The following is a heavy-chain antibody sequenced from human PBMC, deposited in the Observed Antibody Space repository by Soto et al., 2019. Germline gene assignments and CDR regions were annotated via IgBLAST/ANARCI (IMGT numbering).Heavy chain of an antibody. J-gene: IGHJ5*02. V-gene: IGHV3-30*18. CDR1: GFTLRKFG. D-gene: IGHD2-2*01. Sequence: AGSLRPSCEATGFTLRKFGFHWVRQAPGTGEERGAIISYDGSKKYYVDSEKGRFTIYRDNYQNTLYLEMNSLRAEDTAIYFSAKDTGDCSSTSSNPWNNWFDPWGQGILVAVSS. CDR2: ISYDGSKK. CDR3: AKDTGDCSSTSSNPWNNWFDP.